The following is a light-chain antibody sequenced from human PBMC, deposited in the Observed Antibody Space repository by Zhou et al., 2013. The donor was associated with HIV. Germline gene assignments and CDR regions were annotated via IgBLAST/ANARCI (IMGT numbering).Light chain of an antibody. CDR3: QQRSNWPLT. Sequence: EIVLTQSPATLFLSPGERATLSCRASQSVSSYLAWYQQKPGQAPRLLIYDASNRATGIPARFSGSGSGTDFTLTISSLEPEDFAVYYCQQRSNWPLTFGGRDQGG. J-gene: IGKJ4*01. V-gene: IGKV3-11*01. CDR2: DAS. CDR1: QSVSSY.